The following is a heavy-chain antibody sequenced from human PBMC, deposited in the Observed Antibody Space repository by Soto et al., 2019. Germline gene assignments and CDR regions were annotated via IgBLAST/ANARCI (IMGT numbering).Heavy chain of an antibody. V-gene: IGHV3-21*01. CDR1: GFTFSSYS. D-gene: IGHD6-19*01. CDR3: ARDRGSSGWYAGGGCDP. Sequence: EVQLVESGGGLVKPGGSLRLSCAASGFTFSSYSMNWVRQAPGKGLEWVSCISSSSSNKYYADSVKGRFTISRDNAKNSLYLQMNSLRAEDTAVYYCARDRGSSGWYAGGGCDPWGQGTLVTVSS. CDR2: ISSSSSNK. J-gene: IGHJ5*02.